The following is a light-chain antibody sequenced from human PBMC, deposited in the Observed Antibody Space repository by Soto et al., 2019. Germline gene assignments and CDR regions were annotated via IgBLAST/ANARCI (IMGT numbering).Light chain of an antibody. CDR3: QQRSNWQIT. Sequence: EIQMTQSPSSLSASVGDRATITSRASQIISSYLNGYQQKPGKAPKHLMYDESSLQSRVPSRCSGSGSGTDVTLTISSLEPEDFAVYYCQQRSNWQITFGQGTRVE. CDR2: DES. J-gene: IGKJ5*01. CDR1: QIISSY. V-gene: IGKV1-39*01.